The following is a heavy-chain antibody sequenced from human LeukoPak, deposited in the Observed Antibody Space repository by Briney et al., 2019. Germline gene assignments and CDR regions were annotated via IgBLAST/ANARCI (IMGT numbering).Heavy chain of an antibody. D-gene: IGHD3-10*01. CDR1: GGSISSYY. J-gene: IGHJ4*02. V-gene: IGHV4-59*01. Sequence: PSETLSLTCTVSGGSISSYYWSWIRQPPGKGLEWIGYIYYSGSTNYNPSLKSRVTISVDTSKNQFSLKLSSVTAADTAVYYCAGVASYLYYFDYWGQGTLVTVSS. CDR3: AGVASYLYYFDY. CDR2: IYYSGST.